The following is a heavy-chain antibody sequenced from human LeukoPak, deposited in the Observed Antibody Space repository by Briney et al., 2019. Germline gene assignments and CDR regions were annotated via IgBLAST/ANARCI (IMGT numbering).Heavy chain of an antibody. J-gene: IGHJ2*01. D-gene: IGHD3-22*01. Sequence: GGSLRLSCAASGFTFSNYAMSWVRQAPGKGLEWVSGISGSGGSTHYADSVKGRLTISRDNSKNTLYLQMDSLRAEDTAVYYCAKVGIRISLIVVVFTTADDWYFDLWGRGTLVTVSS. V-gene: IGHV3-23*01. CDR1: GFTFSNYA. CDR2: ISGSGGST. CDR3: AKVGIRISLIVVVFTTADDWYFDL.